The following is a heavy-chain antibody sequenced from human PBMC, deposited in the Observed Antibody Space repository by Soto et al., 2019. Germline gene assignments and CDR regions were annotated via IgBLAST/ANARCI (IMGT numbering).Heavy chain of an antibody. V-gene: IGHV3-74*01. Sequence: GGSLRLSCAASGFSFRSYWMHWVRQAPGKGLVWVARISSDGSSTTYADSANGRFTISRDNAANTLYLQRSSLRAEDTAVYFCAREYYGVLTGYYNDYWGQGTLGTVSS. D-gene: IGHD3-9*01. CDR2: ISSDGSST. J-gene: IGHJ4*02. CDR3: AREYYGVLTGYYNDY. CDR1: GFSFRSYW.